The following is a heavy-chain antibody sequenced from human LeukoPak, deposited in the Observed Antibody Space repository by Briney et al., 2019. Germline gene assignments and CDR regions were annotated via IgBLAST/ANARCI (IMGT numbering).Heavy chain of an antibody. CDR1: GYTFTSYD. CDR2: INPNSGGT. J-gene: IGHJ4*02. Sequence: GASVKVSCKASGYTFTSYDINWVRQATGQGLEWMGWINPNSGGTNYAQKFQGRVTMTRDTSISTAYMELSRLRSDDTAVYYCARGMGRGSRPLGYWGQGTLVTVSS. CDR3: ARGMGRGSRPLGY. D-gene: IGHD1-26*01. V-gene: IGHV1-2*02.